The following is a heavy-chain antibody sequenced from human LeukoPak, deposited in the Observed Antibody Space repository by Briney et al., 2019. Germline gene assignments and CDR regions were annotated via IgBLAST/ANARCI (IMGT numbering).Heavy chain of an antibody. V-gene: IGHV3-48*03. D-gene: IGHD3/OR15-3a*01. CDR1: GFTFSDYE. CDR2: ISSSGSKK. CDR3: ARGPDYWNEHSAMDV. J-gene: IGHJ6*03. Sequence: PGGSPRLSCAASGFTFSDYEMNWVRQAPGKGLEWVSHISSSGSKKHYADSVKGRFTISRDDAKNSLFLQMQSLRDEDTAVYYCARGPDYWNEHSAMDVWGKGTTVAASS.